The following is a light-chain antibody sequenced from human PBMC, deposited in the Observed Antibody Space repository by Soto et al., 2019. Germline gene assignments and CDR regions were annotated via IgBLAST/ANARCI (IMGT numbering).Light chain of an antibody. J-gene: IGKJ4*01. CDR3: QQYSNWPLT. Sequence: EIVLTQSPGTLSLSPVERATLSCRASQSVSSSFLAWYQQKPGQAPRLLIYDASSRATGIPDRFSGSGSGTDFTLTISSLQSEDFAVYYCQQYSNWPLTFGGGTKVDIK. CDR1: QSVSSSF. V-gene: IGKV3D-20*02. CDR2: DAS.